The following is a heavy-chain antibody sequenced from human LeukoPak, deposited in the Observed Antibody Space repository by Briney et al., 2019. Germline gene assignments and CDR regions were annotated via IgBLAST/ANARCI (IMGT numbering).Heavy chain of an antibody. CDR1: GFTYSSYG. V-gene: IGHV3-30*02. D-gene: IGHD2-2*01. CDR2: IRYDGSNK. CDR3: AKDQVGFIVVVPAATVDY. J-gene: IGHJ4*02. Sequence: GGSLRLSCAASGFTYSSYGMHWVRQAPGKGLERVAFIRYDGSNKYYADSVKGRFTISRDNSKNTLYLQMNSLRAEDTAVYYCAKDQVGFIVVVPAATVDYWGQGTLVTVSS.